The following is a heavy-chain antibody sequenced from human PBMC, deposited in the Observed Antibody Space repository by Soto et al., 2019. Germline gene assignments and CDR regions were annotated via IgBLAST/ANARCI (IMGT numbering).Heavy chain of an antibody. CDR1: GYTFTSYG. Sequence: ASVKVSFKASGYTFTSYGISWLRQAPGQGLEWMGWISAYDGNTNYAQKLQGRVTMTTDTSTSTAYMELRSLRSDDTAVYYYASGITGTGYGMDVWGQGTTVTVSS. CDR3: ASGITGTGYGMDV. V-gene: IGHV1-18*01. D-gene: IGHD1-20*01. J-gene: IGHJ6*02. CDR2: ISAYDGNT.